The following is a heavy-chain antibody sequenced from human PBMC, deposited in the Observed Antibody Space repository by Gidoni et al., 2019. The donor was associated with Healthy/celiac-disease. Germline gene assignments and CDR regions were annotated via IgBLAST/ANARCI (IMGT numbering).Heavy chain of an antibody. Sequence: EVQLVESGGGLVQRGGSRRLSCAAYGFTFSSYWMSWVRQAPGKGLEWVANITQDGSEKYYVDSVKGRFTISRDNAKNSLYLQMTSLRAEDTAVYYCARDLAVAGIGYWGQGTLVTVSS. J-gene: IGHJ4*02. CDR1: GFTFSSYW. D-gene: IGHD6-19*01. CDR2: ITQDGSEK. CDR3: ARDLAVAGIGY. V-gene: IGHV3-7*01.